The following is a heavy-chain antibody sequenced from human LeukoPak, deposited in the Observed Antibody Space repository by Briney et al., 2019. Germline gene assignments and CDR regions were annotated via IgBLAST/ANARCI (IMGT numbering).Heavy chain of an antibody. D-gene: IGHD6-19*01. Sequence: PSETLSLTCTVSGGSIRSSYYYWGWIRQPPGKGLEWIGSIYDSGSTYYNPSLKSRVTISVDTSKNQFSLKLNSVTAADTAVYYCARHSSSAWYYYFDYWGQGSFVTVSS. CDR1: GGSIRSSYYY. V-gene: IGHV4-39*01. J-gene: IGHJ4*02. CDR2: IYDSGST. CDR3: ARHSSSAWYYYFDY.